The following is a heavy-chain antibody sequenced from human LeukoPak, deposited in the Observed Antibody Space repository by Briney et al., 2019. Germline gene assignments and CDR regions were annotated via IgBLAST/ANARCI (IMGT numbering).Heavy chain of an antibody. Sequence: PSETLSLTCTVSGGSISSYYWSWIRQPPGKGLEWIGYLHYRGNTNHNSSLKSRMTISLDTSRNQFSLRLSSVTAADTAIYFCARESSTSQTNLFDSWGQGTLVTVSS. J-gene: IGHJ4*02. CDR2: LHYRGNT. V-gene: IGHV4-59*01. CDR3: ARESSTSQTNLFDS. D-gene: IGHD6-6*01. CDR1: GGSISSYY.